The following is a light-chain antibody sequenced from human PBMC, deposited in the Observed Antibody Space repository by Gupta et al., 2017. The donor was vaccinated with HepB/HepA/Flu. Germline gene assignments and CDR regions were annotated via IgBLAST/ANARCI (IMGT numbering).Light chain of an antibody. Sequence: QSALTQPRPVSGSPGQSVTISCTGTSSDVGGYTYVPWYQQHPGTAPKLMIYDVSKRPSGVPDRFSGSKSGNTASLTISGLQAEDEADYYCCSYAGSYTYVFGTGTKVTVL. CDR3: CSYAGSYTYV. CDR1: SSDVGGYTY. J-gene: IGLJ1*01. V-gene: IGLV2-11*01. CDR2: DVS.